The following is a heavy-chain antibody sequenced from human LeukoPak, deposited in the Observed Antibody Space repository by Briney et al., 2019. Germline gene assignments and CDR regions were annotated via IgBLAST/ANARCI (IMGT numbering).Heavy chain of an antibody. CDR3: ARDISLVLGGYYYYYGMDV. D-gene: IGHD3-16*02. CDR2: INPNSGGT. CDR1: GGTFSSYA. V-gene: IGHV1-2*04. Sequence: ASVKVSCKASGGTFSSYAISWVRQAPGQGLEWMGWINPNSGGTNYAQKFQGWVTMTRDTSISTAYMELSRLRSDDTAVYYCARDISLVLGGYYYYYGMDVWGQGTTVTVSS. J-gene: IGHJ6*02.